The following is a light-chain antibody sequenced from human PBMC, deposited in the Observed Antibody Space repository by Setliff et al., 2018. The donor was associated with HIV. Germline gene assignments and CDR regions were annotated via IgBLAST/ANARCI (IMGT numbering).Light chain of an antibody. CDR1: SSDVGGYSY. Sequence: QSVLAQPASVSGSPGQSITISCTGTSSDVGGYSYVSWYQQHPGKAPKLIIYEVRNRHSGVSNRFSVSKSGNTASLTISGLQAEDEADYYCSSYAITNTLPFGTGTKVTVL. V-gene: IGLV2-14*01. J-gene: IGLJ1*01. CDR2: EVR. CDR3: SSYAITNTLP.